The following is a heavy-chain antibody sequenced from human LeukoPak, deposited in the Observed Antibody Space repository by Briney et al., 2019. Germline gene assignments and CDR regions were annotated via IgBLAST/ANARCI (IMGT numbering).Heavy chain of an antibody. CDR1: GYSISSGYY. Sequence: SETLSLTCAVSGYSISSGYYWGWIRQPPGKGLDYIGSIYHGGSTYYNPTLRSRVTISVDTSKNQFSLKLSSVTAAETAVYYCAREKSSGYWYFDLWGRGTLVTVSS. D-gene: IGHD3-22*01. V-gene: IGHV4-38-2*02. CDR2: IYHGGST. CDR3: AREKSSGYWYFDL. J-gene: IGHJ2*01.